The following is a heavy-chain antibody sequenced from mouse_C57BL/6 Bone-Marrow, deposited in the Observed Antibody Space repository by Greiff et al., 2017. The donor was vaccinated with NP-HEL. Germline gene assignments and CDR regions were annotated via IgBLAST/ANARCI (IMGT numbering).Heavy chain of an antibody. J-gene: IGHJ2*01. V-gene: IGHV10-1*01. D-gene: IGHD1-1*01. CDR2: IRSKSNNYAT. CDR3: VRQRDYYYGSPYYFDY. CDR1: GFSFNTYA. Sequence: EVQLVESGGGLVQPKGSLKLSCAASGFSFNTYAMNWVRQAPGKGLEWVARIRSKSNNYATYYADSVKDRFTISRDDSESMLYLQMNNLKTEDTAMYYCVRQRDYYYGSPYYFDYWGQGTTLTVSS.